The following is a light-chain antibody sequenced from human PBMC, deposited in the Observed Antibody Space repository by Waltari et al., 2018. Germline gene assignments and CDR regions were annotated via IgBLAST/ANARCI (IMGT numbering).Light chain of an antibody. J-gene: IGKJ1*01. V-gene: IGKV2-28*01. CDR1: QSLLPSNGDNY. Sequence: EIVMTQSPLSLPVTPGEPASISCRSSQSLLPSNGDNYLDWYLQKPGQSPQLLVDLGSSRATGVPDRFGGSGSGTDFTLKISRVEAEDVGVYYCMQALQIPWTFGQGTKVEIK. CDR3: MQALQIPWT. CDR2: LGS.